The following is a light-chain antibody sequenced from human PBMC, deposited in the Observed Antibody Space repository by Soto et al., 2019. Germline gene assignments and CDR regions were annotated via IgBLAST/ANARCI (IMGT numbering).Light chain of an antibody. V-gene: IGKV3-20*01. CDR2: GAS. J-gene: IGKJ5*01. CDR1: QRVSSSS. CDR3: QQYGSSPPVT. Sequence: EIVLTQSPGTLSLSPGERATLSCRARQRVSSSSLAWYQQKPGQAPRLLIYGASGRATGIPDRFSGSGSGTDFTLTISRLEPEDFAVYYCQQYGSSPPVTFGQGTRLEIK.